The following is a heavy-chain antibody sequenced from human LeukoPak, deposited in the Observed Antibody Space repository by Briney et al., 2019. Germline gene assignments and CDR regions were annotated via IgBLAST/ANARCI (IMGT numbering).Heavy chain of an antibody. CDR2: FHNSGTS. D-gene: IGHD3-16*01. J-gene: IGHJ4*02. Sequence: SETLSLTCTVSGDSISDYYRGWLREPPGKGLEWIGYFHNSGTSTYNPSLKSRVTISADTSKSQFSLKLNSLTTADTAVYYCTRGAGWLIDYWGQGILVTVSS. V-gene: IGHV4-59*01. CDR3: TRGAGWLIDY. CDR1: GDSISDYY.